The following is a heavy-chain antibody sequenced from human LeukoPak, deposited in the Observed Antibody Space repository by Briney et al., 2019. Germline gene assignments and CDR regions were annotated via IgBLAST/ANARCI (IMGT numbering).Heavy chain of an antibody. CDR1: GFTFSSYA. J-gene: IGHJ4*02. V-gene: IGHV3-23*01. Sequence: GGSLRLSCAASGFTFSSYAMSWVRQAPGKGLEWVSTISDSGSSTYYTDSVKGRFTFSRDNSKNTLHLQMNSLRAEDTAVYYCTRDHGFYSSGWHPLFDHWGQGTLVTVTP. CDR3: TRDHGFYSSGWHPLFDH. D-gene: IGHD6-19*01. CDR2: ISDSGSST.